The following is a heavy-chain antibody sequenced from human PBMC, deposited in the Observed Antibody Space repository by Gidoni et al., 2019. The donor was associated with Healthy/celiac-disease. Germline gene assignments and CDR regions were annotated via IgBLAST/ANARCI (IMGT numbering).Heavy chain of an antibody. Sequence: QVQLVESGVGVVQPGRSLRLSCAASGFTFSSYAMHWVRQAPGKGLEWVAVISYDGSNKYYADSVKGRFTISRDNSKNTLYLQMNSLRAEDTAVYYCAREHGSSVYAFDIWGQGTMVTVSS. V-gene: IGHV3-30*04. CDR3: AREHGSSVYAFDI. D-gene: IGHD6-6*01. J-gene: IGHJ3*02. CDR1: GFTFSSYA. CDR2: ISYDGSNK.